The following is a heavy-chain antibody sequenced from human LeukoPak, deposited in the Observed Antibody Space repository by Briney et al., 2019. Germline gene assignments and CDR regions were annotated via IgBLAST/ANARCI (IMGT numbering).Heavy chain of an antibody. D-gene: IGHD2-15*01. V-gene: IGHV3-23*01. CDR3: AKTQGYYDA. Sequence: GGSLRLSCVASGFTFSNYAVSGVREAPGEGLELVSGIYGSDDKTVYGDAVKGRFTISRDNSKNTLYLQMNSLRADDTAVHYCAKTQGYYDAWRQGALVTVSS. CDR2: IYGSDDKT. J-gene: IGHJ5*02. CDR1: GFTFSNYA.